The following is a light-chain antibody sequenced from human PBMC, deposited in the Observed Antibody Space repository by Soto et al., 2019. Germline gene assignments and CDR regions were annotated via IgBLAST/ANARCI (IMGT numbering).Light chain of an antibody. J-gene: IGLJ2*01. CDR2: DVT. CDR3: CSYAGGYTLGV. V-gene: IGLV2-11*01. Sequence: QSALAQPRSVSGSPGQSVTISCTGTSSDDGGYNYVSWYQQHPGKAPKLMIYDVTKRPSGVPDRFFGSKSGNTASLTISGLQAEDEADYYCCSYAGGYTLGVFGGGTKLTVL. CDR1: SSDDGGYNY.